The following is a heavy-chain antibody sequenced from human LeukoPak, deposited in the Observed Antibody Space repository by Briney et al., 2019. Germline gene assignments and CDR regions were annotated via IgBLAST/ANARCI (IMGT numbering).Heavy chain of an antibody. V-gene: IGHV3-53*01. CDR3: ARVGRYCSGGSCYSPLYYYYYMDV. CDR2: IYSGGST. J-gene: IGHJ6*03. D-gene: IGHD2-15*01. Sequence: PGGSLRLSCAASGFPVSSNYMSWVRQAPGKGLEWVSVIYSGGSTYYADSVKGRFTISRDNSKNTLYLQMNSLRAEDTAVYYCARVGRYCSGGSCYSPLYYYYYMDVWGKGTTVTVSS. CDR1: GFPVSSNY.